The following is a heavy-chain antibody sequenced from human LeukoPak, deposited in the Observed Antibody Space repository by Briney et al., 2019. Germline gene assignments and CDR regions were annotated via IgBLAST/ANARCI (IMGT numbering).Heavy chain of an antibody. J-gene: IGHJ3*02. CDR1: GFTFDDYA. Sequence: PGGSLRLSCAASGFTFDDYAMHWVRQAPGKGLEWVSLISGDGGGTYYADSVEGRFTISRDNSKNSLYLQMNSLRAEDTALYYCAKDMRPDSSGKGAFDIWGQGTMVTVSS. CDR3: AKDMRPDSSGKGAFDI. V-gene: IGHV3-43*02. CDR2: ISGDGGGT. D-gene: IGHD3-22*01.